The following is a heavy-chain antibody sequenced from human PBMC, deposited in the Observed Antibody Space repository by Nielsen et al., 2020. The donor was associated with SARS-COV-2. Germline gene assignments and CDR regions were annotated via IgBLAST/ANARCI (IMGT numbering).Heavy chain of an antibody. J-gene: IGHJ3*02. CDR2: IYYSGST. V-gene: IGHV4-59*01. CDR1: GGSISSYY. D-gene: IGHD2-8*02. CDR3: ARRVVYDAFDI. Sequence: SETLSLTCTVSGGSISSYYWSWIRQPPGKGLEWIGYIYYSGSTNYNPSLKSRVTISVDTSKNQFSLKLSSVTAADTAVHYCARRVVYDAFDIWGQGTMVTVSS.